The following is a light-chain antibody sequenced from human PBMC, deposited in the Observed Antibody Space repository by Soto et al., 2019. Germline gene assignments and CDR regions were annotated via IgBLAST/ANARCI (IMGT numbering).Light chain of an antibody. CDR2: GAS. CDR3: QQYGSSPPWT. Sequence: EIVMTQSPATLSVSPGERSTLSCMSSQSFSSNLAWYQQKPGQAPRLLIYGASTRATGIPARFSGSGSETEFTLTISSLQSEDFAVYYCQQYGSSPPWTFGQGTKVDIK. V-gene: IGKV3-15*01. J-gene: IGKJ1*01. CDR1: QSFSSN.